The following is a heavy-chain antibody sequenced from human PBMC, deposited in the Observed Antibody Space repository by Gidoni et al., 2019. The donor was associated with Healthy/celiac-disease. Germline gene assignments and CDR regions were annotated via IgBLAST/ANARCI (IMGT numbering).Heavy chain of an antibody. D-gene: IGHD2-2*01. Sequence: EVQLVESGGGLVQPGRSLRLSCAASGFTFDDYAMHWGRQAPGKGLEWVSGSSWNSGSIGYADSVKGRFTISRDNAKNSLYLQMNSLRAEDTALYYCAKDFGAEDPAAPYYYYGMDVWGQGTTVTVSS. CDR1: GFTFDDYA. J-gene: IGHJ6*02. V-gene: IGHV3-9*01. CDR3: AKDFGAEDPAAPYYYYGMDV. CDR2: SSWNSGSI.